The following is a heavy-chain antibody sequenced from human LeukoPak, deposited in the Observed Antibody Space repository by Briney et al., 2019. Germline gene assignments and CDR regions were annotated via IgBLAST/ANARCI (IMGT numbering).Heavy chain of an antibody. CDR1: GFMFSSYG. CDR2: IIWNSGTK. J-gene: IGHJ4*02. D-gene: IGHD5-18*01. Sequence: GGSLRLSCAASGFMFSSYGMSWVRQAPGKGLEWVSHIIWNSGTKGYADSVRGRFTISRDNAKNSLYLQMNSLRTEDTALYYCAKGSGYSFGYLDYWGQGTLVTVSS. V-gene: IGHV3-20*04. CDR3: AKGSGYSFGYLDY.